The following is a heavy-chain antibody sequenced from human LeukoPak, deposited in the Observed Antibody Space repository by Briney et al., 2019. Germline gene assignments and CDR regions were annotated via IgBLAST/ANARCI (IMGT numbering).Heavy chain of an antibody. Sequence: ASVKVSCKASGGTFSSYAISWVRQAPGQGLEWMGRIIPILGIANYAQKFQGRVTITADKSTSTAYMELSSLRSEDTAVYYCATSSSIAAQGDNWFDPWGQGTLVTVSS. CDR2: IIPILGIA. D-gene: IGHD6-6*01. CDR1: GGTFSSYA. J-gene: IGHJ5*02. CDR3: ATSSSIAAQGDNWFDP. V-gene: IGHV1-69*04.